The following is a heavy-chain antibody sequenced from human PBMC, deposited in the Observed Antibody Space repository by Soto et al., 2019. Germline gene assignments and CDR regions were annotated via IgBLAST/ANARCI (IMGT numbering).Heavy chain of an antibody. CDR3: ARERSAGTGWFDP. Sequence: QVQLVQSGAEVKKPGASVKVSCKASGYTFTSYDINWVRQATGQGLEWMGWMNPNSGNTGYAQKFQGRVTMTRNTDMSTAYMELSSLSSEDKAAYYCARERSAGTGWFDPWGQGTLVTVSS. J-gene: IGHJ5*02. V-gene: IGHV1-8*01. CDR2: MNPNSGNT. CDR1: GYTFTSYD. D-gene: IGHD6-13*01.